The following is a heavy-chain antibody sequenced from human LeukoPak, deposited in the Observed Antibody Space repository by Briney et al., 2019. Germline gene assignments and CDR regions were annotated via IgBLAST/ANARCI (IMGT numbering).Heavy chain of an antibody. V-gene: IGHV3-73*01. J-gene: IGHJ6*03. D-gene: IGHD3-10*01. CDR2: IRSKANSYAT. CDR1: GFTFSGSA. Sequence: PGGSLRLSCAASGFTFSGSAMHWVRQASGKGLEWVGRIRSKANSYATAYAASVKGRFTISRDDSKNTAYLQMNSLKTEDTAVYYCARAFYGSGYYYYYYMDVWGKGTTVTVSS. CDR3: ARAFYGSGYYYYYYMDV.